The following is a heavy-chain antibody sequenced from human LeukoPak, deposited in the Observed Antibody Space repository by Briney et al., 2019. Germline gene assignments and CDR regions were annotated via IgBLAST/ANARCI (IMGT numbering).Heavy chain of an antibody. D-gene: IGHD2-8*01. Sequence: ASVKVSCKASGYTFTSYAMHWVRQAPGQRLEWMGWINASNGNTKYSQKFQGRVTITRDTSASTAYMELSSLRSEDTAVYYCARGAVLMVYAIVNYGMDVWGQGTTVTVSS. CDR3: ARGAVLMVYAIVNYGMDV. J-gene: IGHJ6*02. CDR2: INASNGNT. CDR1: GYTFTSYA. V-gene: IGHV1-3*01.